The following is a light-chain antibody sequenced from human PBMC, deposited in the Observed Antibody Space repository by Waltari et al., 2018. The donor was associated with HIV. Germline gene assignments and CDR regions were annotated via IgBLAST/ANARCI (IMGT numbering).Light chain of an antibody. CDR2: EVT. CDR3: CSYRGSNTWV. Sequence: QSALTQPASVSGSPGQSITVSCTGTSSDVGTYDLVSWYQQHPGKAPKPMIDEVTKRPAGVSSRFSGYKSGNTASLTVSGLQADDEAEYYCCSYRGSNTWVFGGGTKVTVL. CDR1: SSDVGTYDL. J-gene: IGLJ3*02. V-gene: IGLV2-23*02.